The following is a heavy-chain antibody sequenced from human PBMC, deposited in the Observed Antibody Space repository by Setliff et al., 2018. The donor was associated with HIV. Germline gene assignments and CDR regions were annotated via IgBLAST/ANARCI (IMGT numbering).Heavy chain of an antibody. CDR1: GYNFSTYA. J-gene: IGHJ4*02. V-gene: IGHV1-3*03. D-gene: IGHD1-26*01. Sequence: ASVKVSCKASGYNFSTYALHWVRQAPGQRLEWLGWMNAASGKTKYSEEFQSRISFTRDTSAKTAYLELTKLTSEDMAIYYCVRVRVGGSLYFDFWGQGTQVTSPQ. CDR2: MNAASGKT. CDR3: VRVRVGGSLYFDF.